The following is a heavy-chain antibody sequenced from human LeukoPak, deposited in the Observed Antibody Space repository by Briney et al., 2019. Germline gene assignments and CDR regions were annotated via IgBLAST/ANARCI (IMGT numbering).Heavy chain of an antibody. CDR2: MYSNGNT. CDR1: GGSISSYY. D-gene: IGHD3-10*01. Sequence: PSETLSLTCTVSGGSISSYYWSWIRQPAGKGLEWIGRMYSNGNTNYNPSLKSRVTMSVDTSKNQFSLKLSSVTAADTAMYYCARDSGTTGEVKFDPWGQGTLVTVSS. J-gene: IGHJ5*02. V-gene: IGHV4-4*07. CDR3: ARDSGTTGEVKFDP.